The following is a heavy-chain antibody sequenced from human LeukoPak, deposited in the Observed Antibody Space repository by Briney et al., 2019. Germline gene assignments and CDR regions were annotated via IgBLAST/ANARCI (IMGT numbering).Heavy chain of an antibody. Sequence: SVKVSCKASGGTFSSSAISWVRQAPGQGLGWMGRIIPIFGIANYAQKFQGRVTITADKSTSTAYMELSSLRSEDTAVYYCASITTYPEGPYWGQGTLVTVSS. J-gene: IGHJ4*02. CDR3: ASITTYPEGPY. CDR1: GGTFSSSA. CDR2: IIPIFGIA. D-gene: IGHD3-3*01. V-gene: IGHV1-69*04.